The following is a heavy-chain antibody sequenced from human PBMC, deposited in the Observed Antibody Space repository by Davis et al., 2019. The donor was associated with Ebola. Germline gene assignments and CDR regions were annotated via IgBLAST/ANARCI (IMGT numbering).Heavy chain of an antibody. Sequence: PGGSLRLSCAASGFTFSSYWMSWVRQAPGKGLEWVANIKQDGSEKYYVNSVKGRFTISRDNAKNSLYLQMNSLRVEDTAVYYCARDQTYYDFWSGYRDYWGQGTLVTVSS. CDR2: IKQDGSEK. CDR3: ARDQTYYDFWSGYRDY. J-gene: IGHJ4*02. CDR1: GFTFSSYW. D-gene: IGHD3-3*01. V-gene: IGHV3-7*03.